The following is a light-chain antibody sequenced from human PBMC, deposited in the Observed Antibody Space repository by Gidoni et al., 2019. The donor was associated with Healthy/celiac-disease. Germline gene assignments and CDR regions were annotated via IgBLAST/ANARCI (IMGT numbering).Light chain of an antibody. V-gene: IGKV1-39*01. CDR2: AAS. CDR3: QQSYSTLRYT. J-gene: IGKJ2*01. CDR1: QSISSY. Sequence: DIQMTQSPSSLSASVGDRVTITCRASQSISSYLNWYQQKPGKAPKLLIYAASSLQSGVPSRFSGSGSGTDFTLTISSLQPEDFATCYCQQSYSTLRYTFXQXTKLEIK.